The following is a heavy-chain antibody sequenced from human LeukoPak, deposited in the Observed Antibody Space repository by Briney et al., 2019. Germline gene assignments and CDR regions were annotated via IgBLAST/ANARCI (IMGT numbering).Heavy chain of an antibody. CDR3: AKGAAPSGYSRVDY. D-gene: IGHD3-3*01. Sequence: PGGSLRLSCAASGFTFNNCAMNWARQAPGKGLEWVSTISGSGDSTYYADSVKGRFTISRDNSRNTFYLQMNSLRADDTAVYYCAKGAAPSGYSRVDYWGQGTLVTVSS. CDR2: ISGSGDST. J-gene: IGHJ4*02. V-gene: IGHV3-23*01. CDR1: GFTFNNCA.